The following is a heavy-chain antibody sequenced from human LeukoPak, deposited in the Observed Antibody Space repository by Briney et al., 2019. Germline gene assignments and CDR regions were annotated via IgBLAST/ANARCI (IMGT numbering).Heavy chain of an antibody. CDR2: INHSGST. D-gene: IGHD1-7*01. J-gene: IGHJ4*02. Sequence: SETLSLTCAVYGGSFSGYYWSWIRQPPGKGLEWIGEINHSGSTNYNPSLKSRVTISVDTSKNQFSLKLSSVTAADTAVYYCARGSNWSYAYFDYWGQGTLVTVSS. V-gene: IGHV4-34*01. CDR1: GGSFSGYY. CDR3: ARGSNWSYAYFDY.